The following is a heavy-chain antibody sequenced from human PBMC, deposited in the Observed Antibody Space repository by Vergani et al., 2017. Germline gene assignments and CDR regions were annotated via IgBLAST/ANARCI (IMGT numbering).Heavy chain of an antibody. D-gene: IGHD2-8*01. V-gene: IGHV4-39*07. J-gene: IGHJ5*02. CDR2: IYYSGST. CDR1: GGSISSSSYY. CDR3: AGKYAMGRWYWFDP. Sequence: QVQLQESGPGLVKPSETLSLTCTVSGGSISSSSYYWGWIRQPPGKGLEWIGSIYYSGSTYYNPSLKSRVTISVDTSKNQFSLKLSSVTAADTAVYYCAGKYAMGRWYWFDPWGQGTLVTVSS.